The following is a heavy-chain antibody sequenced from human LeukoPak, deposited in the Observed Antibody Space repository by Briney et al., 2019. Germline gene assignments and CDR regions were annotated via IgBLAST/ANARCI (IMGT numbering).Heavy chain of an antibody. D-gene: IGHD3-22*01. CDR1: GWSFSGYY. V-gene: IGHV4-34*01. Sequence: PSETLSLTCAVHGWSFSGYYWSWIRQPPGKGLEWIGEINHSGSTNYNPSLKSRVTISVDTSKNQFSLKLSSVTAADTAVYYCARVRGTYYYDSSGPSPYYFDYWGQGTLVTVSS. CDR2: INHSGST. CDR3: ARVRGTYYYDSSGPSPYYFDY. J-gene: IGHJ4*02.